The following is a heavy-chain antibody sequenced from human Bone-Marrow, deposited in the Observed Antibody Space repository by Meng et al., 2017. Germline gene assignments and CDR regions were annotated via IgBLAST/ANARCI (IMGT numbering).Heavy chain of an antibody. V-gene: IGHV3-15*01. CDR3: TTKQGGDYYYYGMDV. CDR1: GFTFSNAW. Sequence: GESLKISCAASGFTFSNAWMSWVRQAPGKGLEWVGRIKSKNDGGTTDYAAPVKGRFTISRDDSKNTLYLQMNSLKTADTAVYYCTTKQGGDYYYYGMDVWGQGTTVTVSS. D-gene: IGHD3-16*01. J-gene: IGHJ6*02. CDR2: IKSKNDGGTT.